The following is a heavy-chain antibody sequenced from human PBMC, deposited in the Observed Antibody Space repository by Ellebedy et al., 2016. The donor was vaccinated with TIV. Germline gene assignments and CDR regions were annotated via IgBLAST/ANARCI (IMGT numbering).Heavy chain of an antibody. J-gene: IGHJ6*02. V-gene: IGHV3-7*03. CDR2: INQDGSMI. Sequence: GESLKISCAASGFTFNSYWMSWVRQAPGKGLEWVANINQDGSMIYYVDSVKGRFTISRDNAKNSVYLRMNTLRVEDTAVYHCVRDGAYGDYSPGYYGMDVWGQGTTVTVSS. CDR3: VRDGAYGDYSPGYYGMDV. D-gene: IGHD3-22*01. CDR1: GFTFNSYW.